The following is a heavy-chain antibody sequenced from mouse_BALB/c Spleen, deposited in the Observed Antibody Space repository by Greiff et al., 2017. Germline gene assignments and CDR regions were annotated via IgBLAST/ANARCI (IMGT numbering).Heavy chain of an antibody. CDR3: AIPITTRAMDY. CDR1: GYTFTDYY. CDR2: IYPGSGNT. V-gene: IGHV1-84*02. D-gene: IGHD1-1*01. Sequence: VQLVESGPELVKPGASVKISCKASGYTFTDYYINWVKQKPGQGLEWIGWIYPGSGNTKYNEKFKGKATLTVDTSSSTAYMQLSSLTSEDTAVYFCAIPITTRAMDYWGQGTSVTVSS. J-gene: IGHJ4*01.